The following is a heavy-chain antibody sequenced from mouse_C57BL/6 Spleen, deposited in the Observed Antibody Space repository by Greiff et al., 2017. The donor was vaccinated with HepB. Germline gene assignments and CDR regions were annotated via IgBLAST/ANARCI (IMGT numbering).Heavy chain of an antibody. CDR1: GFTFSDYG. V-gene: IGHV5-17*01. D-gene: IGHD1-1*01. CDR3: ARANYYGSSSFDY. J-gene: IGHJ2*01. Sequence: VQLKESGGGLVKPGGSLKLSCAASGFTFSDYGMHWVRQAPEKGLEWVAYISSGSSTIYYADTVKGRFTISRDNAKNTLFLQMTSLRSEDTAMYYCARANYYGSSSFDYWGQGTTLTVSS. CDR2: ISSGSSTI.